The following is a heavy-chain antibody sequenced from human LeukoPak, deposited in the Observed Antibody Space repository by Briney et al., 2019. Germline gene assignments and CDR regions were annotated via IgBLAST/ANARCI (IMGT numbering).Heavy chain of an antibody. CDR3: ARASRQTRLYYGMDV. CDR1: GGSFSGYY. CDR2: INHSGST. V-gene: IGHV4-34*01. D-gene: IGHD4-11*01. Sequence: TTSETLSLTCAVYGGSFSGYYWSWIRQPPGKGLEWIGEINHSGSTNYNPSLKSRVTISVDTSKNQFSLKLSSGTAADTAVYYCARASRQTRLYYGMDVWGQGTTVTVSS. J-gene: IGHJ6*02.